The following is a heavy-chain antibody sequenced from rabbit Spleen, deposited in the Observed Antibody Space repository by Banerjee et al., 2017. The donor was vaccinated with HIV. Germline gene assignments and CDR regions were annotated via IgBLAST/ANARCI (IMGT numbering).Heavy chain of an antibody. Sequence: QEQLEESGGDLVRPEGSLTLTCTASGFSFRSSYYMCWVRQAPGKGLEWIACIYGGSSGSTAYANWAKGRFPISQPSSTTVTLQMTSLTAADTATYFCARGSATMTMVLTGSYLYLWGPGTLVTFS. D-gene: IGHD2-1*01. CDR1: GFSFRSSYY. CDR2: IYGGSSGST. CDR3: ARGSATMTMVLTGSYLYL. J-gene: IGHJ4*01. V-gene: IGHV1S45*01.